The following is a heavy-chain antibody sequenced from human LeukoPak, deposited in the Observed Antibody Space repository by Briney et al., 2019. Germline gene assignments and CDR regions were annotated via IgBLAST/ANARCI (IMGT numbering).Heavy chain of an antibody. V-gene: IGHV4-34*01. CDR1: GGSFSGYY. CDR2: INHSGST. Sequence: SETLSLTCAVYGGSFSGYYWSWIRQPPGKGLEWIGEINHSGSTNYNPSLKSRVTISVDTSKNQFSLKLSSVTAADTAVYYCARVRKLAGYSSSWYSGRGGWFDPWGQGTLVTVSS. J-gene: IGHJ5*02. CDR3: ARVRKLAGYSSSWYSGRGGWFDP. D-gene: IGHD6-13*01.